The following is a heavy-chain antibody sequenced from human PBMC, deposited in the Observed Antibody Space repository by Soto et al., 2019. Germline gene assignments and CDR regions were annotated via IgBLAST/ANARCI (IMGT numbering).Heavy chain of an antibody. Sequence: QVQLVQSGAEVKKPGASVKVSCKDSGYTFTSYGISGVRQAPGQGLEWMGWISAYNGNTNYAQKLQGRVTMTPDTSTSTAYMALRGLRSDDMAVYYWARGSTYGSGMPNYWGQGTLVSVSS. J-gene: IGHJ4*02. CDR1: GYTFTSYG. D-gene: IGHD3-10*01. CDR2: ISAYNGNT. V-gene: IGHV1-18*03. CDR3: ARGSTYGSGMPNY.